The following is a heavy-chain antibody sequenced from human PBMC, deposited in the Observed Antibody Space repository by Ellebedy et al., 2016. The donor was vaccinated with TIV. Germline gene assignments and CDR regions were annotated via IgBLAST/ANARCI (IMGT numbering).Heavy chain of an antibody. J-gene: IGHJ4*02. Sequence: ASVKVSCXASGYTFTNYGISWVRQATGQGLEWMGWMSPNSGDTGYAQKFQGRITMTRNTSISTAYMELSSLRSEDTAVYYCARYCSSTTCHSPDYWGQGTLVTVSS. D-gene: IGHD2-2*01. CDR1: GYTFTNYG. CDR3: ARYCSSTTCHSPDY. V-gene: IGHV1-8*02. CDR2: MSPNSGDT.